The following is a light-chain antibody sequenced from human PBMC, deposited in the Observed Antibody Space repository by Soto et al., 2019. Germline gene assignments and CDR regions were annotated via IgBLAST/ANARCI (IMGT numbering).Light chain of an antibody. J-gene: IGLJ2*01. Sequence: QSALTQPPSASGSPGQSVAISCTGTSSDVGGYNYVSWYQQHPGKAPKLMIYEVNKRPSGVPDRFSGSKSGNTASLTVSGLQAEHEADYYCSSYGGNNNLVFGGGTKLTVL. V-gene: IGLV2-8*01. CDR3: SSYGGNNNLV. CDR1: SSDVGGYNY. CDR2: EVN.